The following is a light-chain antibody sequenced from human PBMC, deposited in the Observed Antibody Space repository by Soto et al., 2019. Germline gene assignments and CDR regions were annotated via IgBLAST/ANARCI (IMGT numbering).Light chain of an antibody. CDR1: SGHSSYA. Sequence: QPVLTKSPSASASLGASVKLTCTLSSGHSSYAIAWHQQQPEKGPRYLMKLNSDGSHSKGDGIPDRFSGSSSGAERYLTISSLQSEDEADYYCQTWGTGIHLFGGGTKLTVL. V-gene: IGLV4-69*01. CDR3: QTWGTGIHL. CDR2: LNSDGSH. J-gene: IGLJ2*01.